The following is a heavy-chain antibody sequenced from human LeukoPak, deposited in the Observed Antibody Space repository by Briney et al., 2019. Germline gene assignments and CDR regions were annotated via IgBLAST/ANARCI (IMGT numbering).Heavy chain of an antibody. D-gene: IGHD3-9*01. CDR3: ARVFRYYDTYYFDY. CDR1: GGSIISYY. J-gene: IGHJ4*02. Sequence: SETLSLTCTVSGGSIISYYWSWIRQPPGKGLEWIGNIYYSGSTNYNASLKSRLTISVDTSKKQFSLNLTSVTAADTAVYYCARVFRYYDTYYFDYWGQGSLVTVSS. CDR2: IYYSGST. V-gene: IGHV4-59*01.